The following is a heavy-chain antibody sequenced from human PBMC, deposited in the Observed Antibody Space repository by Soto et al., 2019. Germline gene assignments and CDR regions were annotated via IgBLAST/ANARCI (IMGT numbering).Heavy chain of an antibody. D-gene: IGHD1-26*01. J-gene: IGHJ4*02. Sequence: ASVKVSCKASGYTFTGYYMHWVRQAPGQGLEWMGWINPNSGGTNYAQKFQGRVTMTRDTSISTAYMELSRLRSDDTAVYYCARDLPFISGSYDYWGQGTLVTVSS. V-gene: IGHV1-2*02. CDR2: INPNSGGT. CDR1: GYTFTGYY. CDR3: ARDLPFISGSYDY.